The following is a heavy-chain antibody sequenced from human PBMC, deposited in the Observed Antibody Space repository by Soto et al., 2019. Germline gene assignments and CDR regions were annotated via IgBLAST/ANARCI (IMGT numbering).Heavy chain of an antibody. CDR3: AKGDQSVVADTDFDY. J-gene: IGHJ4*02. Sequence: QVQLVESGGGVVQPGRSLRLSCAASGFTFSSYGMHWVRQAPGKGLEWVAVISYDGSNKYYADSVKGRFTISRDNSKNTLYLQMNSLRAEDTAVYYCAKGDQSVVADTDFDYWGQGTLVTVSS. CDR1: GFTFSSYG. CDR2: ISYDGSNK. V-gene: IGHV3-30*18. D-gene: IGHD2-15*01.